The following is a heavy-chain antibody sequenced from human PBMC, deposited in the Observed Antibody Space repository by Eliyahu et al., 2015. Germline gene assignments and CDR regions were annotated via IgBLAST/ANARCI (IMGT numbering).Heavy chain of an antibody. CDR3: ARVFFYDSKGYPDY. J-gene: IGHJ4*02. CDR1: GGSLTRGDYY. Sequence: QVQLQESGPGLVKPSQTLSLTXTXXGGSLTRGDYYWTWIRQHPGKGLEWIGYIPSSGSSSHNPSLKSRVTISVDTSKKQFSLRLSSVSAADTAVYYCARVFFYDSKGYPDYWGQGTLVTVSS. D-gene: IGHD3-22*01. CDR2: IPSSGSS. V-gene: IGHV4-31*03.